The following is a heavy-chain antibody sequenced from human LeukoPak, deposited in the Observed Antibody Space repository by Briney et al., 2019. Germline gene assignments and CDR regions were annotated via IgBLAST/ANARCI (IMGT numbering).Heavy chain of an antibody. CDR3: ATLMVRGVTEAFDI. Sequence: ASVKVSCKVSGYTLTELSMHWVRQAPGKGLEWMGGFDPEDGETIYAQKFQGRVTMTEDTSTDTAYMELSSLRSEDTAVYYCATLMVRGVTEAFDIWGQGTMVTVSS. D-gene: IGHD3-10*01. V-gene: IGHV1-24*01. CDR2: FDPEDGET. J-gene: IGHJ3*02. CDR1: GYTLTELS.